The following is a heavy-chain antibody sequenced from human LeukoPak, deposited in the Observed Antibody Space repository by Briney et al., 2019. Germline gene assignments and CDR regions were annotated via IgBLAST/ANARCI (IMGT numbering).Heavy chain of an antibody. Sequence: GGSLRLSCAASAFTFSSYGMHWVRQAPGKGLEWVAFNRYDGSNKYYADSVKGRFTISRDNSKNTLYLQMNSLRADDTAVYYCARTTSRMYYYDSRRAFDIWGQGTMVTVSS. CDR1: AFTFSSYG. CDR2: NRYDGSNK. V-gene: IGHV3-30*02. CDR3: ARTTSRMYYYDSRRAFDI. D-gene: IGHD3-22*01. J-gene: IGHJ3*02.